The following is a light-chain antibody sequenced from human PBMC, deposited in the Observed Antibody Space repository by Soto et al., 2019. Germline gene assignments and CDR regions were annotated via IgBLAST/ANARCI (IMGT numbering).Light chain of an antibody. CDR2: DAS. Sequence: DIQMTQSPSTLSASVGDRVTITCRASQSISSWLAWYQQKPGKAPKLLIYDASSSEGGVPSRFSGSGSGTEFTLTISSLQPDDFATYYCQQYNSYWRTFGQGTKVDIK. CDR1: QSISSW. CDR3: QQYNSYWRT. J-gene: IGKJ1*01. V-gene: IGKV1-5*01.